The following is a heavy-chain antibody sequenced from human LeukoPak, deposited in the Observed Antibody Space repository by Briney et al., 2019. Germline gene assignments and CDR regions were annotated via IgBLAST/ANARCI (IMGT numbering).Heavy chain of an antibody. Sequence: GGSLRLSCAASGFTFSSYSMNWVRQAPGKGLEWVSYISSSSTIYYADSVKGRFTISRDNAKNSLYLQMNSLRAEDTAVYYCARGGPYDYVWGSYRYYFDYWGQGTLVTVSS. CDR1: GFTFSSYS. J-gene: IGHJ4*02. CDR3: ARGGPYDYVWGSYRYYFDY. D-gene: IGHD3-16*02. V-gene: IGHV3-48*01. CDR2: ISSSSTI.